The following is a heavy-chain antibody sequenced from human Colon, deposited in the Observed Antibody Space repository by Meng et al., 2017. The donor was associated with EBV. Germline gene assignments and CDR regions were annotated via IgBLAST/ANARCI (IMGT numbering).Heavy chain of an antibody. J-gene: IGHJ4*02. D-gene: IGHD3-16*01. Sequence: LVAVGGGGVPAWRSLGLSCAASGFNFSGYIMHWVRQAPGKGLERVAVISTDGTTKYYSDYEKGRFTISRDNSKSTVFLQANSLRPEDTAIYYWARVRGITFWYFDYWVQGALVTVSS. CDR1: GFNFSGYI. CDR3: ARVRGITFWYFDY. V-gene: IGHV3-30-3*01. CDR2: ISTDGTTK.